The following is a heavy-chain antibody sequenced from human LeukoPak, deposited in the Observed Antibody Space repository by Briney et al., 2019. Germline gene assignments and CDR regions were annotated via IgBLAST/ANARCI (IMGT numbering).Heavy chain of an antibody. V-gene: IGHV1-46*01. D-gene: IGHD6-6*01. CDR3: AKGSIAARPHDYFDY. CDR1: GYTFTSYY. CDR2: INPSGGST. Sequence: GASVKVSCKASGYTFTSYYLHWVRQAPGQGLEWMGIINPSGGSTTYAQNFQGRVTMTRDTSTSTVYMELSSLRAEDTAVYYCAKGSIAARPHDYFDYWGQGTLVTVSS. J-gene: IGHJ4*02.